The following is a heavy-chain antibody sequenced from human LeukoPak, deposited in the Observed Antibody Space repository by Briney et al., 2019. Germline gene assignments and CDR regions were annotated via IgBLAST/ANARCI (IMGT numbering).Heavy chain of an antibody. Sequence: GGPLRLSCAASGFTFSDYYMSWIRQAPGKGLEWVSYISSSGSTIYYADSVKGRFTISRDNAKNSLYLQMNSLRAEDTAVYYCARVRGYYYDSSGSWTYYFDYWGQGTLVTVSS. D-gene: IGHD3-22*01. CDR3: ARVRGYYYDSSGSWTYYFDY. CDR1: GFTFSDYY. V-gene: IGHV3-11*04. CDR2: ISSSGSTI. J-gene: IGHJ4*02.